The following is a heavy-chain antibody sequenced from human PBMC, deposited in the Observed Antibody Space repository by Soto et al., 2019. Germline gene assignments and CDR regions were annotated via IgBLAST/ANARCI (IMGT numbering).Heavy chain of an antibody. J-gene: IGHJ5*02. CDR2: IYPGDPDT. CDR1: GYSFTSYW. V-gene: IGHV5-51*01. CDR3: TRPFDTSGWYDH. Sequence: GESLKISCKVSGYSFTSYWIAWVRQMPGKGLECMGIIYPGDPDTRYSPSFEGQVTISADKSINAAYLQWSSLKASDSAMYYCTRPFDTSGWYDHWGQGTLVTVSS. D-gene: IGHD6-19*01.